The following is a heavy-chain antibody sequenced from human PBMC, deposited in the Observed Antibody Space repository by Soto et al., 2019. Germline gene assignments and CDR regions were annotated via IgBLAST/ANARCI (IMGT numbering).Heavy chain of an antibody. D-gene: IGHD5-12*01. CDR1: GFTFSSYS. CDR2: ISSSSSTI. CDR3: AREGRYSGSDYFDY. J-gene: IGHJ4*02. V-gene: IGHV3-48*02. Sequence: GGSLRLSCGASGFTFSSYSMDWVRQAPGKGLEWISYISSSSSTIFYADSVKGRFTISRDNDKNSLYLQMNNLRDEDTAVYFCAREGRYSGSDYFDYWGQGTLVTVSS.